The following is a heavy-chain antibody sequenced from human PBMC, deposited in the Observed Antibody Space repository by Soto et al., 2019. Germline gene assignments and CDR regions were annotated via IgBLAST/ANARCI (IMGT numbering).Heavy chain of an antibody. Sequence: QVQLVQSCAEVKKPASSLKFSCKASGGTFSTYAISWVRQAPGQGLEWMGGIIPIFGTANYAQKFQGRVTMTADESTSTAYMELSRLTSEDTAVYYCARVTVTTLEYYYYGMDVWGQGTTVTVSS. CDR3: ARVTVTTLEYYYYGMDV. J-gene: IGHJ6*02. CDR1: GGTFSTYA. D-gene: IGHD4-17*01. V-gene: IGHV1-69*01. CDR2: IIPIFGTA.